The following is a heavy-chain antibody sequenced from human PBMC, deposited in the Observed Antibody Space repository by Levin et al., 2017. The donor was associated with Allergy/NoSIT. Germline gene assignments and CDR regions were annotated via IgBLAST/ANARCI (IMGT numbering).Heavy chain of an antibody. D-gene: IGHD2-2*01. J-gene: IGHJ6*03. CDR1: GGTFSSYA. V-gene: IGHV1-69*13. CDR2: IIPIFGTA. CDR3: ARAGVYCSSTSCYVASYYYYYMDV. Sequence: SVKVSCKASGGTFSSYAISWVRQAPGQGLEWMGGIIPIFGTANYAQKFQGRVTITADESTSTAYMELSSLRSEDTAVYYCARAGVYCSSTSCYVASYYYYYMDVWGKGTTVTVSS.